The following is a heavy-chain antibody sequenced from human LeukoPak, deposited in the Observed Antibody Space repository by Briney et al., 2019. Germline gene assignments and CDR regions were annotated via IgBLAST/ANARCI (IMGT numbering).Heavy chain of an antibody. CDR2: IYTSGST. CDR1: GGSISSGSYY. CDR3: ATSGGYYDILTGYYTSYFDY. V-gene: IGHV4-61*02. Sequence: SKTLSLTCTVSGGSISSGSYYWSWIRQPAGKGLEWIGRIYTSGSTNYNPSLKSRVTISVDTSKNQFSLKLSSVTAADTAVYYCATSGGYYDILTGYYTSYFDYWGQGTLVTVPS. J-gene: IGHJ4*02. D-gene: IGHD3-9*01.